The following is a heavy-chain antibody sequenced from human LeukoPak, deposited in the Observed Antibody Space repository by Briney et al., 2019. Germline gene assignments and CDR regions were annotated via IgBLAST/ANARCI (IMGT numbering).Heavy chain of an antibody. D-gene: IGHD6-19*01. V-gene: IGHV4-34*01. Sequence: SETLSLTCAVYGGSFSGYYWSWIRQPPGKGLEWIGEINHSGSTNYSPSLKSRVTISVDTSKNQFSLKLSSVTAADTAVYYCARGPGIAVAVDYWGQGTLVTVSS. J-gene: IGHJ4*02. CDR2: INHSGST. CDR3: ARGPGIAVAVDY. CDR1: GGSFSGYY.